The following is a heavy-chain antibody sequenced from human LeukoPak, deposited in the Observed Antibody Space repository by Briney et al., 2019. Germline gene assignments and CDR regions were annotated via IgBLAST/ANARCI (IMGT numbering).Heavy chain of an antibody. J-gene: IGHJ6*03. CDR2: IYPGDSDT. CDR3: PRHRIVSAALPQGTYYYYYMDV. Sequence: GESLKISCKGSGYSFTSYWIGWVRQMPGKGLEWMGIIYPGDSDTRYSPSFQGQVTISADKSISTAYLQWSSLKASDTAMYYCPRHRIVSAALPQGTYYYYYMDVWGKGTTVTVSS. D-gene: IGHD2-2*01. CDR1: GYSFTSYW. V-gene: IGHV5-51*01.